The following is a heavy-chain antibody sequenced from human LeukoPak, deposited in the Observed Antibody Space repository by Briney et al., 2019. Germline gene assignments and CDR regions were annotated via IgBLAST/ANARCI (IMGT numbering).Heavy chain of an antibody. Sequence: PSETLSLTCTVSGGSISSYDWSWIRQPPGKGLEWIGYIFYSGSTNYNPSLKSRVTLSVDTSKNQFSLKLGSVTAADTAVYYCARQPYMLGAYYFDYWGQGTLVTVPS. CDR2: IFYSGST. CDR1: GGSISSYD. D-gene: IGHD1-26*01. V-gene: IGHV4-59*08. CDR3: ARQPYMLGAYYFDY. J-gene: IGHJ4*02.